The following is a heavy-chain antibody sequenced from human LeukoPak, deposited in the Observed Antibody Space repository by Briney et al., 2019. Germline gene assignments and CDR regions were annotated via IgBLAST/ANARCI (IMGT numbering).Heavy chain of an antibody. J-gene: IGHJ6*02. D-gene: IGHD6-19*01. V-gene: IGHV4-59*01. CDR1: GGSISSYY. CDR2: IFYSGST. CDR3: ARDLGVVAGYYYYGMDV. Sequence: PSETLSLTCTVSGGSISSYYWSWIRQPPGKELEWIGYIFYSGSTNYNPSLKSRVTISVDTSKNQFSLKLSSVTAADTAVYYCARDLGVVAGYYYYGMDVWGQGTTVTVSS.